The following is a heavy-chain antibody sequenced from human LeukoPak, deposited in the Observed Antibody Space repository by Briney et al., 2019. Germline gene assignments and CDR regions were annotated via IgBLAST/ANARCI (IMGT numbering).Heavy chain of an antibody. V-gene: IGHV3-23*01. CDR2: ISGSGATT. J-gene: IGHJ4*02. CDR3: AKENRWE. D-gene: IGHD1-14*01. Sequence: PGGSLRLSCAAPGFTFSTYAMNWVRHGPGKGLEWVSRISGSGATTHYTESVTGRFTISRDNSKNTLYLQMNSLRAEDTAVYYCAKENRWEWGQGTLVTVSS. CDR1: GFTFSTYA.